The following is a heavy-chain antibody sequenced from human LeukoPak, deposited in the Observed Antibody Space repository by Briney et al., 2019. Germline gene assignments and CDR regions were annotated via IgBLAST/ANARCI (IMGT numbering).Heavy chain of an antibody. Sequence: GGSLRLSCVDSGFIFGSYWMSWVRQAPGKGLEWVANIKPDGSEKNYADSVKGRFTISRDNAKNSLYLQMNSLRAEDTSVYYCANGKYYYPYWGQGTLVTVSS. J-gene: IGHJ4*02. CDR1: GFIFGSYW. CDR2: IKPDGSEK. CDR3: ANGKYYYPY. D-gene: IGHD3-10*01. V-gene: IGHV3-7*01.